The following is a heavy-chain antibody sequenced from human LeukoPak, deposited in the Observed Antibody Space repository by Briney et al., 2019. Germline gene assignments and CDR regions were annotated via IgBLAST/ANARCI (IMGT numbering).Heavy chain of an antibody. CDR3: AKIPVTDYGDYFDY. CDR1: GFTFSSYA. Sequence: RASLRLSCAASGFTFSSYAMSWVRQAPGKGLEWVSATSGSGGSTYYADSVKGRFTISRDNSKNTLYLQMNSLRAEDTAVYYCAKIPVTDYGDYFDYWGQGTLVTVSS. V-gene: IGHV3-23*01. CDR2: TSGSGGST. J-gene: IGHJ4*02. D-gene: IGHD4-17*01.